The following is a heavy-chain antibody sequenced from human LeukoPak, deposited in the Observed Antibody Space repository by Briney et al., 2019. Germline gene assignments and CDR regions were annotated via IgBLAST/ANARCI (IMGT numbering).Heavy chain of an antibody. CDR2: INHSGST. Sequence: SETLSLTCAVYGGSFSGYYWSWIRQSPGKGLEWIGEINHSGSTNYNPSLKSRVTISVDTSKNQSSLKLSSVTAADTAVYYCARGSRLGANYFDYWGQGTLVTVSS. CDR1: GGSFSGYY. J-gene: IGHJ4*02. D-gene: IGHD3-16*01. CDR3: ARGSRLGANYFDY. V-gene: IGHV4-34*01.